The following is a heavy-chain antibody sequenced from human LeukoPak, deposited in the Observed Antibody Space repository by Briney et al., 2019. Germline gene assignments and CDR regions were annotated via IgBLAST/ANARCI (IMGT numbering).Heavy chain of an antibody. CDR1: GGSISSGDYY. CDR2: IYYSGST. Sequence: PSQTLSLTCTVSGGSISSGDYYWSWIRQPPGKGLEWIGYIYYSGSTYYNPSLKSRVTISVDTSKNQFSLKLSSVTAADTAVYYCARVGFCGSCRGSGYWFDPWGQGTLVTVSS. J-gene: IGHJ5*02. D-gene: IGHD2-15*01. CDR3: ARVGFCGSCRGSGYWFDP. V-gene: IGHV4-30-4*01.